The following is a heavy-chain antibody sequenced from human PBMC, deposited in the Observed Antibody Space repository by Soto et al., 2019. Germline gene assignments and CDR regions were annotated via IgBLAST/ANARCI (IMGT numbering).Heavy chain of an antibody. Sequence: ASVKVSCKASGYMFISYGINWVRQAPGQGLEWMGWISASNGNTKYAQNFQGRVTMTTDTSTSTAYTEMRSLRSDDTAVYYCVRDLDGSGSYYTDYWGPGTLVTVS. CDR2: ISASNGNT. D-gene: IGHD3-10*01. CDR3: VRDLDGSGSYYTDY. J-gene: IGHJ4*02. V-gene: IGHV1-18*01. CDR1: GYMFISYG.